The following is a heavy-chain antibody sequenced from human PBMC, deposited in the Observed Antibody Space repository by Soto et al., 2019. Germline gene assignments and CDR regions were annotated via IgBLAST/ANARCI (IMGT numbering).Heavy chain of an antibody. CDR2: ISTAVGAT. CDR1: GFTFSTHA. D-gene: IGHD6-25*01. Sequence: GGSLRLSCALSGFTFSTHAMSWVRQPPGKGLEWVSAISTAVGATYYADSVKGRFTISRADSKNTLYLQMDSLRAEDTAVYYCAKDRTAAARNFDYWGQGTLVTVSS. J-gene: IGHJ4*02. CDR3: AKDRTAAARNFDY. V-gene: IGHV3-23*01.